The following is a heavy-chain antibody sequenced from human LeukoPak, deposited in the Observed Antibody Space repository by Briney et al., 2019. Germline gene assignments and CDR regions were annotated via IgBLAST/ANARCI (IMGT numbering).Heavy chain of an antibody. CDR2: IYYSGST. CDR3: ARHYYGSGSHYWGYYFDY. D-gene: IGHD3-10*01. CDR1: GFIFSNYW. J-gene: IGHJ4*02. Sequence: GSLRLSCEASGFIFSNYWMAWVRQAPGKGLEWIGYIYYSGSTNYNPSLKSRVTISVDTSKNQFSLKLSSVTAADTAVYYCARHYYGSGSHYWGYYFDYWGQGTLVTVSS. V-gene: IGHV4-59*01.